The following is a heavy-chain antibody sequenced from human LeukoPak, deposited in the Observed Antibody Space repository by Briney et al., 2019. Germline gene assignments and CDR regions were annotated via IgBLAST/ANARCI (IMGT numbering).Heavy chain of an antibody. J-gene: IGHJ4*02. D-gene: IGHD1-26*01. CDR1: GFTFSNYA. CDR2: ISGDGGNT. Sequence: GGSLRLSCAASGFTFSNYAMTWVRQAPGKGLEWVSGISGDGGNTYYADSVKGRFTISRDNSKSRLYLQMNSLRVEDTAVYYWAKESLNRIVGSTASDSWGQGTLVTVSS. CDR3: AKESLNRIVGSTASDS. V-gene: IGHV3-23*01.